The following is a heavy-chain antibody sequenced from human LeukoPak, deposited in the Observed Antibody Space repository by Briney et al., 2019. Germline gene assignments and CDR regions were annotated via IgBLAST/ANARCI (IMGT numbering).Heavy chain of an antibody. Sequence: PGGSLRLSCTASGFTFSSYSMNWVRQAPGKGLEWVSYISTTSTTIDYADSVKGRFTISRDNSKNTLYLQMNSLRAEDTAVYYCARPYGIVGATTPYFDYWGQGTLVTVSS. D-gene: IGHD1-26*01. CDR2: ISTTSTTI. J-gene: IGHJ4*02. V-gene: IGHV3-48*01. CDR3: ARPYGIVGATTPYFDY. CDR1: GFTFSSYS.